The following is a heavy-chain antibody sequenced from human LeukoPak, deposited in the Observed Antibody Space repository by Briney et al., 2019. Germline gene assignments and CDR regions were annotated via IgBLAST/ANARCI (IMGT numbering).Heavy chain of an antibody. CDR3: AKVWFGDFHYFDY. D-gene: IGHD3-10*01. V-gene: IGHV3-23*01. Sequence: GGSLRLSCAASGFTFSSYGMSWVRQAPGKGLEWVSAISGSGGSTYYADSVKGRFTISRDNSKNTLYLQMNSLRAEDTAVYYCAKVWFGDFHYFDYWGQGTLVTVSS. J-gene: IGHJ4*01. CDR1: GFTFSSYG. CDR2: ISGSGGST.